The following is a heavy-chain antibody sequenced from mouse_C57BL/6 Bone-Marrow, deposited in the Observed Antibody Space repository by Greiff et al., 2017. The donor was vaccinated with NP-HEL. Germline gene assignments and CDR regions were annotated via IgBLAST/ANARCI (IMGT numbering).Heavy chain of an antibody. CDR2: IDPSDSYT. CDR3: ARGGV. Sequence: VQLQQPGAELVMPGASVKLSCKASGYTFTSYWMHWVKQRPGQGLEWIGEIDPSDSYTNYNQKFKGKSTLTVDKSSSTAYMQLSRLTSKAYAVFYWARGGVWGTGTTGTAPS. V-gene: IGHV1-69*01. J-gene: IGHJ1*03. CDR1: GYTFTSYW.